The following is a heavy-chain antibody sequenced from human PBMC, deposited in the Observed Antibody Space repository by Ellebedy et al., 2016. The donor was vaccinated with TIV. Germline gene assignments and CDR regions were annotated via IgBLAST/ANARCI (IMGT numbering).Heavy chain of an antibody. D-gene: IGHD4-17*01. J-gene: IGHJ5*02. V-gene: IGHV3-23*01. Sequence: GESLKISCAASGFTFSSYAMSWVRQAPGKGLEWVSGISGSGGSTHYADSVKGRFTISRDNSKNTLYLQMNSLRAEDTAVYYCARGHMTTETTKMVDDWFDPWGQGTLVTVSS. CDR1: GFTFSSYA. CDR2: ISGSGGST. CDR3: ARGHMTTETTKMVDDWFDP.